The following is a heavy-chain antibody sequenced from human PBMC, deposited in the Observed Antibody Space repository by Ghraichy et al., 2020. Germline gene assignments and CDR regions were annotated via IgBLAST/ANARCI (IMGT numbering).Heavy chain of an antibody. Sequence: GESLNISCAASGFTFTIYWMHWVRQVPGKGLTWVARLYTDGSHVDYADSVRGRFTISRDNGKNTLDLQMNSLRDDDTAMYYCARDRGWDLPFDLWGQGTLVTVSS. CDR1: GFTFTIYW. J-gene: IGHJ4*02. CDR2: LYTDGSHV. D-gene: IGHD1-26*01. V-gene: IGHV3-74*01. CDR3: ARDRGWDLPFDL.